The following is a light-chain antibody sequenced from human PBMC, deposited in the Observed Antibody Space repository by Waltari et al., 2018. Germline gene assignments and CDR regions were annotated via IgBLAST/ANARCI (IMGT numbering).Light chain of an antibody. CDR2: GAS. CDR1: QRVSSN. V-gene: IGKV3-15*01. CDR3: QQYNNWPPEDT. J-gene: IGKJ2*01. Sequence: EIVMTQSPATLSVSPGERATLSCRASQRVSSNLAWYQQKPGQAPRLLIYGASTRATGIPARFSGSGSGTEFTLTISSLQSEDFAFYYCQQYNNWPPEDTFGQGTKLEIK.